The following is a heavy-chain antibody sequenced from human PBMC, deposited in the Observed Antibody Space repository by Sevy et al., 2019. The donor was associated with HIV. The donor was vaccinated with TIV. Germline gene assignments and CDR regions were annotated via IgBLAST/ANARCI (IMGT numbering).Heavy chain of an antibody. D-gene: IGHD1-26*01. V-gene: IGHV5-51*01. CDR2: IYPGDSDT. CDR3: ARQKRSLVSGFDY. J-gene: IGHJ4*02. Sequence: GESLKISCKGSGYSCTSYWIGWVRQMPGKGLEWMGIIYPGDSDTRYSPSFQGQVTISADKSISTAYLQWSSLKASDTAMYYCARQKRSLVSGFDYWGQGTLVTVSS. CDR1: GYSCTSYW.